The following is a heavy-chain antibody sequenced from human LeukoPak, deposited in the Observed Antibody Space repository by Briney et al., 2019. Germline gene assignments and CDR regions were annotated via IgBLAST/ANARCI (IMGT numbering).Heavy chain of an antibody. CDR2: IYYSGST. D-gene: IGHD3-22*01. CDR1: GGSISSGDYY. V-gene: IGHV4-30-4*01. CDR3: AREQGYDSSGYYYDY. J-gene: IGHJ4*02. Sequence: PSETLSLTCTVSGGSISSGDYYWGWIRQPPGKGLEWIGYIYYSGSTYYNPSLKSRVTISVDTSKNQFSLKLSSVTAADTAGYYCAREQGYDSSGYYYDYWGQGTLVTVSS.